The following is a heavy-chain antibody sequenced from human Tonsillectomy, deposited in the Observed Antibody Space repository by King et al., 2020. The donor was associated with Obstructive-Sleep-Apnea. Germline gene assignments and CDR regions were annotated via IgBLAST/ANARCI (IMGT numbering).Heavy chain of an antibody. Sequence: VQLQQWGAGLLKPSEPLSLPCAVYGGSFSGYYWSWIRQPPGKGLEWIGEINHSGSTNYNPSLKSRVTISVDTSKNQFSLKLSSVTAADTAVYYCASYYYDSSGYYSFDYWGQGTLVTVSS. J-gene: IGHJ4*02. CDR3: ASYYYDSSGYYSFDY. CDR1: GGSFSGYY. CDR2: INHSGST. D-gene: IGHD3-22*01. V-gene: IGHV4-34*01.